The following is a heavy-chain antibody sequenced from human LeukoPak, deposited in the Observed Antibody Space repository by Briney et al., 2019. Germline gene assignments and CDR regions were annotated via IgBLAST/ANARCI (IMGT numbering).Heavy chain of an antibody. CDR3: ARTRSSSPNHFDY. J-gene: IGHJ4*02. V-gene: IGHV3-21*01. CDR2: ISSSSSYI. D-gene: IGHD6-6*01. CDR1: GFTFSSYS. Sequence: GGSPRLSCAASGFTFSSYSMNWVRQAPGKGLEWVSSISSSSSYIYYADSVKGRFTISRDNAKNSLYLQMNSLRAEDTAVYYCARTRSSSPNHFDYWGQGTLVTVSS.